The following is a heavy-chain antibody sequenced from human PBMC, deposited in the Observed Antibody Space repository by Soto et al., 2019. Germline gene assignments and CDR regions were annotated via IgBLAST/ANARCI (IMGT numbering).Heavy chain of an antibody. D-gene: IGHD2-21*02. CDR3: ALGYCGGDCYSRPFDY. CDR1: GGTFSSYA. J-gene: IGHJ4*02. CDR2: IIPIFGTA. Sequence: VASVRVSCKASGGTFSSYAISWLRQSAGQGLEWMGGIIPIFGTANYAQKFQGRVTITADESTSTAYMELSSLRSEDTAVYYCALGYCGGDCYSRPFDYWGQGTLVTVSS. V-gene: IGHV1-69*13.